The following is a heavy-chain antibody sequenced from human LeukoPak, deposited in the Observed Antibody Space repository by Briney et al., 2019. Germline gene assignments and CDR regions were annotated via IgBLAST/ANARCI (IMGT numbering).Heavy chain of an antibody. CDR3: ARDDSGAKVDVDY. Sequence: GASVKVSCKASRYSFGDYGFSWVRQAPGQGLEWLGWISAYNGNRNYAQKVEGRVTMATDTSTSTAYLELRGLRPDDTAVYYSARDDSGAKVDVDYWGQGTLLIVSS. V-gene: IGHV1-18*01. J-gene: IGHJ4*02. D-gene: IGHD5-12*01. CDR2: ISAYNGNR. CDR1: RYSFGDYG.